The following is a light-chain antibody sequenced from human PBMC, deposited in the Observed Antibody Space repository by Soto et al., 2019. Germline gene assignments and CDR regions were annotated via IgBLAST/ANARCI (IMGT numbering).Light chain of an antibody. CDR1: QPISSW. Sequence: DIPMTQSPFTLSASVGDRVTITCRASQPISSWLAWYQQIPGKAPKLLIYDASNLESGVPSRFSGSGSGTEFTLTISSLQPEDFAVYYCQQYENYWTFGQGTKVEIK. J-gene: IGKJ1*01. CDR3: QQYENYWT. CDR2: DAS. V-gene: IGKV1-5*01.